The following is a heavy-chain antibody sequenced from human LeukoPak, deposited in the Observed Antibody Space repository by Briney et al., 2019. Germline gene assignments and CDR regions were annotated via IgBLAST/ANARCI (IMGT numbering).Heavy chain of an antibody. CDR2: IWYDGSNK. V-gene: IGHV3-33*01. CDR1: GFTLSSYG. J-gene: IGHJ4*02. CDR3: AREAGGYHDSSGSRPVDY. Sequence: PGGSLRLSCAASGFTLSSYGMHWVRQAPGKGLEWVAVIWYDGSNKYYADSVKGRFTISRDNSKNTLYLQMNSLRAEDTAVYYCAREAGGYHDSSGSRPVDYWGQGTLVTVSS. D-gene: IGHD3-22*01.